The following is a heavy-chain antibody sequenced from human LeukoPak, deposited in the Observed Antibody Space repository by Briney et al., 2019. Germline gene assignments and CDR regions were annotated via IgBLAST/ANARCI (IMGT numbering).Heavy chain of an antibody. J-gene: IGHJ4*02. CDR1: GFTFSSYE. D-gene: IGHD2/OR15-2a*01. Sequence: GGSLRLSCAASGFTFSSYEIHWVRQAPGKGLEWVSAISGSGGSTYYADSVKGRFTISRDNSKNTLYLQMNSLRAEDTAIYYCATYRQVLLPFESWGQGTLVTVSS. CDR3: ATYRQVLLPFES. V-gene: IGHV3-23*01. CDR2: ISGSGGST.